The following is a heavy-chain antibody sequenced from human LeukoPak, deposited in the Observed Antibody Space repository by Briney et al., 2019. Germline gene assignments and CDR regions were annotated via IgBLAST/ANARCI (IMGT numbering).Heavy chain of an antibody. CDR2: MNPNSGNT. Sequence: WASVKVSCXASGYTFTSYDINWVRQATGQGLEWMGWMNPNSGNTGYAQKFQGRVTMTRNTSISTAYMELSSLRSEDTAVYYCARASEYSSSSDDYWGQGTLVTVSS. D-gene: IGHD6-6*01. CDR1: GYTFTSYD. V-gene: IGHV1-8*01. J-gene: IGHJ4*02. CDR3: ARASEYSSSSDDY.